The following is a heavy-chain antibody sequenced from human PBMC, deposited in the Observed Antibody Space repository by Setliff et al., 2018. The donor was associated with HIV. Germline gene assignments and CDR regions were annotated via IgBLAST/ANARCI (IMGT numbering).Heavy chain of an antibody. V-gene: IGHV3-23*01. CDR1: GFTLSRYW. CDR2: ISGSGAST. D-gene: IGHD5-12*01. CDR3: HSGYDTEEQSYFDY. Sequence: PGGSLRLSCAASGFTLSRYWMSWVRQAPGKGLEWVSTISGSGASTYYADSVKGRFTISRDNSKNTVYLQMNSLRAEDTGVYYCHSGYDTEEQSYFDYWGQGALVTVSS. J-gene: IGHJ4*02.